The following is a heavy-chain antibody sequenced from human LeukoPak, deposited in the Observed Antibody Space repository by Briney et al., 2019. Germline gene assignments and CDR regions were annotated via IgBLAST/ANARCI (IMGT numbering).Heavy chain of an antibody. D-gene: IGHD1-26*01. CDR1: GYSFSSHY. Sequence: GESLQISCQGSGYSFSSHYIAWVRQMPGKGLEWMGIIYPGDSATKYSPSFQGQVTISADKSINTAYLQWSSLKASDTAMYYCARQVTVGPTHFDYWGPGTLVTVSS. CDR3: ARQVTVGPTHFDY. CDR2: IYPGDSAT. V-gene: IGHV5-51*01. J-gene: IGHJ4*02.